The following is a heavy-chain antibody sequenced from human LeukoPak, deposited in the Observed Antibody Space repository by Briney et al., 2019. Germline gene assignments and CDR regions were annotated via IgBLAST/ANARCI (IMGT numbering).Heavy chain of an antibody. J-gene: IGHJ4*02. V-gene: IGHV7-4-1*02. CDR2: IDTNTGNP. CDR3: AKDSGYSSSSIDY. Sequence: ASVKVSCKASGYTFTNYTLNWVRQAPGQGLEWMGWIDTNTGNPTYAQGFIGRFVFSLDTSVTTAYLQISSLRAEDTAVYYCAKDSGYSSSSIDYWGQGTLVTVSS. CDR1: GYTFTNYT. D-gene: IGHD6-6*01.